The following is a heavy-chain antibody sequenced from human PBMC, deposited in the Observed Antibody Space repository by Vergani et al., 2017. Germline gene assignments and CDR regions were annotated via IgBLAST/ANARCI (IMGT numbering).Heavy chain of an antibody. J-gene: IGHJ3*02. D-gene: IGHD4-17*01. CDR1: GGSVSSYY. V-gene: IGHV4-59*02. CDR2: ISYSGST. Sequence: QVKLQESGPGLVKPSETLSLTCTVSGGSVSSYYWSWIRQPPGKGLEWIGYISYSGSTNDNPSLKSRVSISVDTSKNQFSLKLSSVTAADTAVFYCARHGYGDYDDAFDIWGQGTMVTVSS. CDR3: ARHGYGDYDDAFDI.